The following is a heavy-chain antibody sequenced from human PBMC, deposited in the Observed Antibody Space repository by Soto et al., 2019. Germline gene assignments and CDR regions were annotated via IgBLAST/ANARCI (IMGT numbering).Heavy chain of an antibody. D-gene: IGHD2-15*01. CDR1: GFAFRTYG. V-gene: IGHV3-30*12. CDR3: ARPVVVAAKINDAFDI. CDR2: ISYDGFNK. Sequence: GSLRLSCAATGFAFRTYGMHWVRRAPGKGLEWLAVISYDGFNKNHADSVKGRFTISRDNSKNTLYLQMNSLRAEDTAVYYCARPVVVAAKINDAFDIWGQGTMVTVSS. J-gene: IGHJ3*02.